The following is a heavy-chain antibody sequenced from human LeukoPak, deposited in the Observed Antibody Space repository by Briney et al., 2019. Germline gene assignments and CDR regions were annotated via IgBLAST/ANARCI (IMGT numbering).Heavy chain of an antibody. Sequence: GYLRRYCAAYGFTFSSICMSWDRHAQGHGLEWVANIKQDGTETYYVDCVKGRFTISRDNTKNSLYLKMNSMRAEDMAVYYCARTHPDFYGSGSYYNGGNNWFDPWGQGTLVTVSS. J-gene: IGHJ5*02. CDR3: ARTHPDFYGSGSYYNGGNNWFDP. D-gene: IGHD3-10*01. V-gene: IGHV3-7*01. CDR1: GFTFSSIC. CDR2: IKQDGTET.